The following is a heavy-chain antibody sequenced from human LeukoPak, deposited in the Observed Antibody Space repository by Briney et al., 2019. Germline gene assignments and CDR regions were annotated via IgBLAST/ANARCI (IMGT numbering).Heavy chain of an antibody. V-gene: IGHV5-51*01. Sequence: GESLKFSCKGAGYSCTSYWIGWVRQMPGKGLEWMGIIYPGDSDTRYSPSFQGQVTISADKSISTAYLQWSSLKASDTAMYYCARAAVPYCSGGACYFDHWGQGTLVTVSS. CDR2: IYPGDSDT. CDR1: GYSCTSYW. J-gene: IGHJ4*02. CDR3: ARAAVPYCSGGACYFDH. D-gene: IGHD2-15*01.